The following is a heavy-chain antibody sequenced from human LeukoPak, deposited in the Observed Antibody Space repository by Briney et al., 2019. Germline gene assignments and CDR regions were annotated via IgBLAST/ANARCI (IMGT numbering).Heavy chain of an antibody. CDR3: AKDPLGFSRSSPGDY. V-gene: IGHV3-30*18. CDR1: RFTFSSYV. Sequence: PVGSLRLSCAAPRFTFSSYVMQSGCPGPRKGLGWVAVISYDGSMKFYADSVKGRFTISRDNSKNTLYLQMNTLRPEDTAVYYCAKDPLGFSRSSPGDYWGQGTPVTVSS. J-gene: IGHJ4*02. CDR2: ISYDGSMK.